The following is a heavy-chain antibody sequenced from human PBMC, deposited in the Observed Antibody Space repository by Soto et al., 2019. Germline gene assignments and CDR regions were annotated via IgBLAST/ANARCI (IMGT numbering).Heavy chain of an antibody. CDR2: ISWNSRSI. V-gene: IGHV3-9*01. Sequence: EVQLVESGGGLVQPGRSLRLSCAASGFSFDDYAMYWVRQAAGKGLEWVSVISWNSRSIGYADSVKGRFTISRDNAKNSLYLQMNSLRAEETALYYCAKGGSGSFIAPAGTGNWFAPWGQGTLVTVSS. CDR1: GFSFDDYA. J-gene: IGHJ5*02. D-gene: IGHD6-13*01. CDR3: AKGGSGSFIAPAGTGNWFAP.